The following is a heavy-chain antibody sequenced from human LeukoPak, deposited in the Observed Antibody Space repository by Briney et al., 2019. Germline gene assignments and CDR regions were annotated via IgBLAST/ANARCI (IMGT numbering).Heavy chain of an antibody. V-gene: IGHV4-4*07. Sequence: SETLSLTCTVSGGSISSYYWSWIRQPAGKGLEWIGRIYTSGSTNYNPSLKSRVTMSVDTSKKQFSLKLSSVTAADTAVYYCASLATVAGSDYWGQGTLVTVSS. CDR3: ASLATVAGSDY. J-gene: IGHJ4*02. CDR2: IYTSGST. CDR1: GGSISSYY. D-gene: IGHD6-19*01.